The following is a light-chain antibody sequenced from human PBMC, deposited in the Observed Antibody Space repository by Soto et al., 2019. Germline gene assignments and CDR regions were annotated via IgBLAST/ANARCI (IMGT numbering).Light chain of an antibody. CDR3: AAWDDSLIGFYV. Sequence: QSVLTQPPSASGTPGQRVTFSCSGSSSNIGSNTVSWYQQLPGTAPKLLIYNTNQRPPGVPDRFSGSKSGTSASLAIRGLQSEDEADYYCAAWDDSLIGFYVFGTGTKVTVL. V-gene: IGLV1-44*01. J-gene: IGLJ1*01. CDR1: SSNIGSNT. CDR2: NTN.